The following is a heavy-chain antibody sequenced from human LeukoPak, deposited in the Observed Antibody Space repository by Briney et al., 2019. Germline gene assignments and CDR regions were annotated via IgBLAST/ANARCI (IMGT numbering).Heavy chain of an antibody. CDR2: ISTSSRYT. D-gene: IGHD4-17*01. CDR3: ASSMAHFRTKDAYDYGDYSYRAIDY. CDR1: GFNFSDHY. J-gene: IGHJ4*02. Sequence: GGSLRLSCAASGFNFSDHYMSWIRQAPGKGLEWVAYISTSSRYTNYADSVKGRFTISRDNGKSSLYLQMNSLRAEDTAVYYCASSMAHFRTKDAYDYGDYSYRAIDYWGQGTLVTVSS. V-gene: IGHV3-11*03.